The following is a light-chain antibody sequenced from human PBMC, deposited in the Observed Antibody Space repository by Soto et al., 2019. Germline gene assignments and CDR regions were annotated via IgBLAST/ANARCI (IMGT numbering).Light chain of an antibody. Sequence: QSALTQPPSVSGAPGQWVTISCTGSSSNIGAGYDVHWYQQLPGRAPKLLIYGHTNRPSGVPDRFSGSKSGTSASLAITGLQAEDEADYYCRSFDSSLSVVFGGGTKLTVL. CDR2: GHT. V-gene: IGLV1-40*01. CDR1: SSNIGAGYD. J-gene: IGLJ2*01. CDR3: RSFDSSLSVV.